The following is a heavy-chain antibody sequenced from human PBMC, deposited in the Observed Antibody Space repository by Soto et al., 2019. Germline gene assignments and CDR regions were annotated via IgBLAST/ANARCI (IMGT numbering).Heavy chain of an antibody. CDR3: ARDWGAPGRGSALGYYYHFGMDV. Sequence: EVQLVESGGGVVQPGGSLRLSCAASGFTFSTYWMNWVRQAPGKGLEWVANIKEDGSEESYVDSVKGRFTISRDNAKNSLYLDMNSLRGEDTAVYYCARDWGAPGRGSALGYYYHFGMDVWGQGTTVTVPS. D-gene: IGHD3-16*01. J-gene: IGHJ6*02. CDR2: IKEDGSEE. CDR1: GFTFSTYW. V-gene: IGHV3-7*05.